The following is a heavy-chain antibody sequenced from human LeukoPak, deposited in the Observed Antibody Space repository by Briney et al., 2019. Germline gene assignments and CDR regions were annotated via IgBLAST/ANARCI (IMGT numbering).Heavy chain of an antibody. J-gene: IGHJ6*02. V-gene: IGHV3-21*01. D-gene: IGHD2-2*01. Sequence: GGSLRLSCAASGFTFSSYSMNWVRQAPGKGLEWVSSISSSSSYIYYADSVKGRFTISRDNAKNSLYLQMNSLRAEDTAVYYCARDTVVVPAATYGMDVWGQGTTVTVSS. CDR2: ISSSSSYI. CDR3: ARDTVVVPAATYGMDV. CDR1: GFTFSSYS.